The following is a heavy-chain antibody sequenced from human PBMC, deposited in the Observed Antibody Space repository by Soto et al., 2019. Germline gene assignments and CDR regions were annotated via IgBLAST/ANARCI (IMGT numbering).Heavy chain of an antibody. J-gene: IGHJ6*02. Sequence: ASVKVSCKASGYTFTGYYMHWVRQAPGQGLEWMGWINPNSGGTNYAQKFQGWVTMTRDTSISTAYMELSRLRSDDTAVYYCARVVPNIAVADTKYYYGMDVWGQGTTVTVSS. D-gene: IGHD6-19*01. CDR2: INPNSGGT. CDR3: ARVVPNIAVADTKYYYGMDV. CDR1: GYTFTGYY. V-gene: IGHV1-2*04.